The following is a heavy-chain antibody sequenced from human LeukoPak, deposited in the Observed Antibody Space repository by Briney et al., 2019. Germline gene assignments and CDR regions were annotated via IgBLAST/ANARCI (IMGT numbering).Heavy chain of an antibody. CDR2: ISYDGSNK. CDR1: GFTFSSYA. V-gene: IGHV3-30-3*01. Sequence: PGGSLRLSCAASGFTFSSYAMHWVRQAPGKGQEWVAVISYDGSNKYYADCVKGRFTISRDNSKNTLYLQMNSLRAEDTAVYYCARDPCSGGGCHKTLDYWGQGTLVTVSS. J-gene: IGHJ4*02. D-gene: IGHD2-15*01. CDR3: ARDPCSGGGCHKTLDY.